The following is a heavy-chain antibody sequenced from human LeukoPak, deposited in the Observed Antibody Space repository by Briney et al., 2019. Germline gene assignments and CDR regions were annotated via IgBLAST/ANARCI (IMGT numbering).Heavy chain of an antibody. D-gene: IGHD6-13*01. CDR3: AKTVRGSWYCLDY. J-gene: IGHJ4*02. CDR1: GFTFSSYA. CDR2: ISGSGGST. Sequence: GGSLRLSCAASGFTFSSYAMSWVRQAPGKGLEWVSAISGSGGSTYYADSVKGRFTISRDNSKNTLYLQVNSLRAENTAVYYCAKTVRGSWYCLDYWGQGTLVTVSS. V-gene: IGHV3-23*01.